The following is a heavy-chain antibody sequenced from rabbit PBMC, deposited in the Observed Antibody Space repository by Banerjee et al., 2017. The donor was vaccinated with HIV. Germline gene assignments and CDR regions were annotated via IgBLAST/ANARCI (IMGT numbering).Heavy chain of an antibody. CDR3: TRDSPPNL. CDR1: GIDFSACYY. CDR2: IYTVLGRA. Sequence: QQQLEESGGGLVKPGGTLTLTCKASGIDFSACYYMCWVRQAPGKGLELIACIYTVLGRAWYASWVNGRFTISRSTSLNTVDLRMTSLTAADTATYFCTRDSPPNLWGPGTLVTVS. V-gene: IGHV1S43*01. D-gene: IGHD5-1*01. J-gene: IGHJ4*01.